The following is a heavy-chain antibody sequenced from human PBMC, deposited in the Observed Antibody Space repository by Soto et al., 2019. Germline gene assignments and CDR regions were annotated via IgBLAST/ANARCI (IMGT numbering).Heavy chain of an antibody. J-gene: IGHJ5*02. V-gene: IGHV3-21*01. CDR1: GFTFSSYS. D-gene: IGHD2-15*01. CDR2: ISSSSSYI. Sequence: PGGSLRLSCAASGFTFSSYSMNWVRQAPGQGLEWVSSISSSSSYIYYADSVKGRFTISRDNAKNSLYLQMNSLRAEDTAVYYCARDAFCSGGSCYENWFDPWGQGTLVTVSS. CDR3: ARDAFCSGGSCYENWFDP.